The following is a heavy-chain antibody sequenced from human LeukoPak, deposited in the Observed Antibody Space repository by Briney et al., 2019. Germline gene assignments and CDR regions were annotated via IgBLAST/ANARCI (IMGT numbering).Heavy chain of an antibody. CDR3: ARPEVQWLGQYEYFQH. J-gene: IGHJ1*01. CDR1: GYTFTGYY. CDR2: INPNSGGT. D-gene: IGHD6-19*01. V-gene: IGHV1-2*06. Sequence: ASVKVTCKASGYTFTGYYMHWVRQAPGQGLEWMGRINPNSGGTNYAQKFQGRVTMTRDTSISTAYMELSRLRSDDTAVYYCARPEVQWLGQYEYFQHWGQGTLVTVSS.